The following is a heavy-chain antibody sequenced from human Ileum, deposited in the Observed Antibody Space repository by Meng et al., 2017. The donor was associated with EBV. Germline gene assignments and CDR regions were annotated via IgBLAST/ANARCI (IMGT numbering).Heavy chain of an antibody. J-gene: IGHJ2*01. CDR1: GGTISSSNYY. CDR3: ARGQKGYFDL. Sequence: QVQLPESRPGLVKPSQTLSITCTVSGGTISSSNYYWSWIRQPPGKCLEWSGHIYNSGSTYYNPSLKSRITISVDTSKNQFSLKLSSVTAADTAVYYCARGQKGYFDLWGRGTLVTVSS. V-gene: IGHV4-30-4*01. CDR2: IYNSGST.